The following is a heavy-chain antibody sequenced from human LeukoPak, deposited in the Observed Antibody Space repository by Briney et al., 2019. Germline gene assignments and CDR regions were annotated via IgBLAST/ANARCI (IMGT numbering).Heavy chain of an antibody. D-gene: IGHD1-1*01. CDR3: ARTTNGKTVNWFAP. J-gene: IGHJ5*01. CDR2: IYSSGLT. Sequence: SETLSLTCNVSGDSINHYYWSWIRQPAGKGLEWIGLIYSSGLTTYNPSLKSRVTMSVDTSKNQLSLKLNSVTAADSATYYCARTTNGKTVNWFAPWGQGTPVIVSS. CDR1: GDSINHYY. V-gene: IGHV4-4*07.